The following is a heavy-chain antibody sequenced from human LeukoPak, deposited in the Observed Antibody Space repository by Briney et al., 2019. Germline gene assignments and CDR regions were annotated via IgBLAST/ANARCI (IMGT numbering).Heavy chain of an antibody. D-gene: IGHD3-10*01. CDR3: ARDRSLDYYDSGTYYNWYFDI. Sequence: GGSLRLSCAASGFTFNNFAMSWVRQAPGKGLEWVASISGTSVYIYSADSLKGRLTVSRDNTKNALYLQMNSLRVEDTALYYCARDRSLDYYDSGTYYNWYFDIWGRGTLVTVYS. CDR2: ISGTSVYI. V-gene: IGHV3-21*01. J-gene: IGHJ2*01. CDR1: GFTFNNFA.